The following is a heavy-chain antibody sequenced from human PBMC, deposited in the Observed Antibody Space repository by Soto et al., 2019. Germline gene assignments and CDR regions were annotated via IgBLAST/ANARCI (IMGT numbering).Heavy chain of an antibody. CDR3: AKTGTSLWFGKYYFDY. CDR2: TSGSGGST. Sequence: GSLRLSCAASGFTFSSYAMSWVRQAPGKGLEWVSATSGSGGSTYYADSVKGRFTISRDNSKNTLYLQMNSLRAEDTAVYYCAKTGTSLWFGKYYFDYWGQGTLVTVSS. J-gene: IGHJ4*02. V-gene: IGHV3-23*01. D-gene: IGHD3-10*01. CDR1: GFTFSSYA.